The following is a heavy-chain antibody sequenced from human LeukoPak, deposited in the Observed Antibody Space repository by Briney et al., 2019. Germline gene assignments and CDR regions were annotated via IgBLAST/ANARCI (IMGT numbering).Heavy chain of an antibody. CDR2: IYYSGST. Sequence: PSETLSLTCTVSGGSISSHYWSWIRQPPGKGLEWIGYIYYSGSTNYNPSLKSRVTISVDTSKNQFSLKLSSVTAADTAVYYCARDVMDSYYFDYWGQGTLVTVSS. CDR3: ARDVMDSYYFDY. V-gene: IGHV4-59*11. D-gene: IGHD2-8*01. J-gene: IGHJ4*02. CDR1: GGSISSHY.